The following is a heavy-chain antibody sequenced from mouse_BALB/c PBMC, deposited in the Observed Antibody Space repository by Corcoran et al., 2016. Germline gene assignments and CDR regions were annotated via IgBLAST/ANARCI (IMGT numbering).Heavy chain of an antibody. Sequence: EVQLQQSGAELVKPGASVKLSCTASGFNIKDTYMHWVKQRPEQGLEWIGRIDPANGNTKYDPKFQGKATITADTSSNTAHLQLSSLTSEDTAVYYCANWDWYFDVGGAGTTVTVSS. CDR2: IDPANGNT. D-gene: IGHD4-1*01. CDR1: GFNIKDTY. V-gene: IGHV14-3*02. CDR3: ANWDWYFDV. J-gene: IGHJ1*01.